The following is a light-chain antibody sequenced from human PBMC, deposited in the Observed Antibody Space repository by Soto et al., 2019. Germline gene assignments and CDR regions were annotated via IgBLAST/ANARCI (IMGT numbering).Light chain of an antibody. CDR1: QSISNW. V-gene: IGKV1-5*03. CDR3: QQYDTYWT. J-gene: IGKJ1*01. CDR2: KAS. Sequence: DIQMTQSPSTLSASVGDRVIITCRASQSISNWLAWYQQKPGKXPXXLIYKASSLKSGVPSRFSGSGSGTEFTLTISSLQPDDFATYDCQQYDTYWTFGQGTKVDIK.